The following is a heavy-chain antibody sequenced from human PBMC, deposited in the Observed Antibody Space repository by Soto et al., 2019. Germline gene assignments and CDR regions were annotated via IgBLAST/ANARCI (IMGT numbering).Heavy chain of an antibody. CDR1: GFNFGPFW. Sequence: GGSLRLSCAASGFNFGPFWMHWVRQAPGKGLVWVSHINSDGSTIVYADSVKGRFTISRDNAKSTLFLQMNSLRVEDMAVYYCARDRGFPDSFNIWGQGTMVTVSS. D-gene: IGHD3-10*01. CDR3: ARDRGFPDSFNI. V-gene: IGHV3-74*01. CDR2: INSDGSTI. J-gene: IGHJ3*02.